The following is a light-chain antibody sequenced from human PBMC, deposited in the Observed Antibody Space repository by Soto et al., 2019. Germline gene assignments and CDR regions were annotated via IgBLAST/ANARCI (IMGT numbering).Light chain of an antibody. V-gene: IGKV3-15*01. J-gene: IGKJ2*01. CDR1: QSVSSN. Sequence: EIVMTQSPATLSVSPGERATLSCRASQSVSSNLVWYQQKPGQAPRLLIYGASTRATGIPARFSGSGSGTEFTLTISSLQSEDFALYYCQQYNNWPSTFGQGTKLEIK. CDR3: QQYNNWPST. CDR2: GAS.